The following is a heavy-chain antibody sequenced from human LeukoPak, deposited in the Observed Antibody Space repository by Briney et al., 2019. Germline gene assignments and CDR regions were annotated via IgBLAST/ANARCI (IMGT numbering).Heavy chain of an antibody. Sequence: ASVKVSCKASGGTFSSYAISWVRQATGQGLEWMGGIIPIFGTANYAQKFQGRVTITTDESTSTAYMELSSLRSEDTAVYYCARDGHGIVGATGYWGQGTLVNVSS. CDR1: GGTFSSYA. V-gene: IGHV1-69*05. CDR3: ARDGHGIVGATGY. D-gene: IGHD1-26*01. J-gene: IGHJ4*02. CDR2: IIPIFGTA.